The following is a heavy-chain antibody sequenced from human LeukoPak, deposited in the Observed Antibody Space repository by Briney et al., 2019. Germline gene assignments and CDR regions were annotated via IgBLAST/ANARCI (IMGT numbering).Heavy chain of an antibody. V-gene: IGHV1-2*02. Sequence: ASVKVSCKASGYTFTSYDINWVRQATGQGLEWMGWINPNSGSTNCAQKFQGRVTMTRDTSISTAYMELSRLRSDDTAVYYCARDPPYYDSSGYPSAYYYMDGWGKGTTVTVSS. D-gene: IGHD3-22*01. CDR1: GYTFTSYD. J-gene: IGHJ6*03. CDR3: ARDPPYYDSSGYPSAYYYMDG. CDR2: INPNSGST.